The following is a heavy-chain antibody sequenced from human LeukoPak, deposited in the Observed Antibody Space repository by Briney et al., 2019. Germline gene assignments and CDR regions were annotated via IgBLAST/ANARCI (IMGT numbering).Heavy chain of an antibody. CDR1: GGSISGYY. CDR2: IYTSGST. V-gene: IGHV4-4*07. Sequence: SETLSLICSVSGGSISGYYWSWIRQPAGKGLEWIGRIYTSGSTNYNPSLKSRVTMSVDTSKNQFSLKLNYVTAADTAVYYCARVDVFGVLSSDYYYYYMDVWGKGTTVTVSS. D-gene: IGHD3-3*01. CDR3: ARVDVFGVLSSDYYYYYMDV. J-gene: IGHJ6*03.